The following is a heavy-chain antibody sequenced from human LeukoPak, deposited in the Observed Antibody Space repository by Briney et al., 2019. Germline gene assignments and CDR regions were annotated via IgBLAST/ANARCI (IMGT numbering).Heavy chain of an antibody. V-gene: IGHV4-59*01. D-gene: IGHD2-21*02. J-gene: IGHJ4*02. CDR2: IYYSGST. CDR1: GGSISSYY. CDR3: ARGERYCGGDCYQIDY. Sequence: PSETLSLTCTVSGGSISSYYWSWIRQPPGKGLEWIGYIYYSGSTNYNPSLKSRVTISVDTSKNQFSLKLSSVTAADTAVYYCARGERYCGGDCYQIDYWGQGTLVTVSS.